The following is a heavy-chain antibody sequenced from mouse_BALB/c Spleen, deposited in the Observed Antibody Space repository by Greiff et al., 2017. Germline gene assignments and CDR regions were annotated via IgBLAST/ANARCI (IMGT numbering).Heavy chain of an antibody. CDR1: GYSITSGYY. V-gene: IGHV3-6*02. CDR3: ARDKDYYGSSYYAMDY. D-gene: IGHD1-1*01. J-gene: IGHJ4*01. CDR2: ISYDGSN. Sequence: EVKLVESGPGLVKPSQSLSLTCSVTGYSITSGYYWNWIRQFPGNKLEWMGYISYDGSNNYNPSLKNRISITRDTSKNQFFLKLNSVTTEDTATYYCARDKDYYGSSYYAMDYWGQGTSVTVSA.